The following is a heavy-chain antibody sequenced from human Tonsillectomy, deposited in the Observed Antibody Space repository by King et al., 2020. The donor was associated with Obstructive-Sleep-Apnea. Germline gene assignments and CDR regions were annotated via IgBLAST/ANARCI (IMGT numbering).Heavy chain of an antibody. V-gene: IGHV4-34*01. CDR2: ISHSGIT. D-gene: IGHD2-15*01. J-gene: IGHJ6*02. Sequence: VQLQQWGAGLLKPSENLSLNCAVHGGSLRGYYWTWIRQSPGKGLEWLGEISHSGITKYNPSVDSRVTISVDMSRKQLSLKLSSVTAADTAVYYCARGTQRVCDGGSSFFRIKYHYGMDVWGPGTTVTVSS. CDR1: GGSLRGYY. CDR3: ARGTQRVCDGGSSFFRIKYHYGMDV.